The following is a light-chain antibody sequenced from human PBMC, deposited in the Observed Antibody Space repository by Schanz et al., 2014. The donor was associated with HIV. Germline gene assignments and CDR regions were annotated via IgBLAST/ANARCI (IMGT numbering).Light chain of an antibody. CDR1: SSNIGAGYD. CDR3: QSYDSSLSGSV. J-gene: IGLJ2*01. V-gene: IGLV1-40*01. Sequence: QSALTQPPSMSGAPGQRVTISCTGSSSNIGAGYDVHWYQHLPGTAPKLLISGNNNRPSGVPDRFSGSKSGTSASLAITGLQAEDEADYYCQSYDSSLSGSVFGGGTKVTVL. CDR2: GNN.